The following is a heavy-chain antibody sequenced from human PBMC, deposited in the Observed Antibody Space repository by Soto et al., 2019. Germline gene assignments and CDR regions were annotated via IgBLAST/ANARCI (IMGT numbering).Heavy chain of an antibody. V-gene: IGHV1-69*12. Sequence: QVRLVQPGAAVKKPGSSVKVTCKASGGTFSNYAISWVRQAPGQGLEWMGGIILPFGTANYAQKFQGRVTITADESMTTAYMELSGLRSEDTAVYYCARCPEYARYFDYWGQGTLVTVSS. J-gene: IGHJ4*02. CDR1: GGTFSNYA. CDR2: IILPFGTA. CDR3: ARCPEYARYFDY.